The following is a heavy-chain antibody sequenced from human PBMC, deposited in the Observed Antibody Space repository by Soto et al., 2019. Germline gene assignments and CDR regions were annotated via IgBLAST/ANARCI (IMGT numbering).Heavy chain of an antibody. V-gene: IGHV1-18*01. CDR1: GYTFTSYG. CDR2: ISAYNGNT. Sequence: GASVKVSCKASGYTFTSYGISWVRQAPGQGLEWMGWISAYNGNTNYAQKLQGRVTMTTDTSTSTAYMELRSLRSDDTAVYYCARRRHSSGWYYFDYWGQGTLVTVSS. J-gene: IGHJ4*02. D-gene: IGHD6-19*01. CDR3: ARRRHSSGWYYFDY.